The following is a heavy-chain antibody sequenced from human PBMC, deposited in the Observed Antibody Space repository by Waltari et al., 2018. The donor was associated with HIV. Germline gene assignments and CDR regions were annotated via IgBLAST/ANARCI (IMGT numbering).Heavy chain of an antibody. Sequence: WSWIRQPPGKGLEWIGYIYYSGSTNYNPSLKSRVTISVDTSKNQFSLKLSSVTAADTAVYYCARHAITGVYYFDYWGQGTLVTVSS. V-gene: IGHV4-59*08. J-gene: IGHJ4*02. CDR2: IYYSGST. D-gene: IGHD7-27*01. CDR3: ARHAITGVYYFDY.